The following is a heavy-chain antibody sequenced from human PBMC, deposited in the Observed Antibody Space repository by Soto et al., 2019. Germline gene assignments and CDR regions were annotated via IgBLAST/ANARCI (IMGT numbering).Heavy chain of an antibody. D-gene: IGHD2-15*01. V-gene: IGHV3-11*04. CDR2: ISSGGDDL. Sequence: PGGSLRLSCEIFGFTFRDYDLNWMRQAPGKGLEWVAHISSGGDDLRYGDSVRGRFTVSRDNARKSLYLQMTSLRVEDTAVYYCARKVEARWGRGTMVTVSS. CDR1: GFTFRDYD. CDR3: ARKVEAR. J-gene: IGHJ3*01.